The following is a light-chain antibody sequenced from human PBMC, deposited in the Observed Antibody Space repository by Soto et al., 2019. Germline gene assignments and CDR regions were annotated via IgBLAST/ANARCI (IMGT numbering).Light chain of an antibody. Sequence: EIVMTQSPATLSVTPGGRATLSCRASQSISDTLAWYQQKPGQAPRLLIFGASSRATGVPARYSGSGSGTEFTLTINSLQSEDFAVYFCQQYDNLPLTFGPGTKVDI. CDR2: GAS. CDR3: QQYDNLPLT. J-gene: IGKJ3*01. CDR1: QSISDT. V-gene: IGKV3-15*01.